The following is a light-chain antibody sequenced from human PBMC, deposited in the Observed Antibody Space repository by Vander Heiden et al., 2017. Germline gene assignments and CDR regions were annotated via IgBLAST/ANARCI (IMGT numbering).Light chain of an antibody. V-gene: IGKV3-11*01. CDR3: QQHTNWPLT. Sequence: ELVLPQPPAPLSLSPGKRATLPCRPSQSVGSYLVWYQQKPGQAPRLLIYDASNRATGIPARFSGSGSGTDFSLTISSLEAEDFAVYYCQQHTNWPLTFGGGTKVEIK. CDR2: DAS. CDR1: QSVGSY. J-gene: IGKJ4*01.